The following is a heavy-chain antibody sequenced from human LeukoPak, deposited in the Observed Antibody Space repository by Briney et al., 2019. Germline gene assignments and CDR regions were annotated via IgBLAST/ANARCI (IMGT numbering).Heavy chain of an antibody. CDR3: ARESQEGFY. Sequence: SETLSLTCTVSGGSITSSLYYWGWIRQAPGKGLEWIGSMDYSGSTYYNPSLKSRVTISVDTSKNQFSLKLSSVTAADTAVYYCARESQEGFYWGQGTLVTVSS. CDR1: GGSITSSLYY. V-gene: IGHV4-39*07. J-gene: IGHJ4*02. CDR2: MDYSGST.